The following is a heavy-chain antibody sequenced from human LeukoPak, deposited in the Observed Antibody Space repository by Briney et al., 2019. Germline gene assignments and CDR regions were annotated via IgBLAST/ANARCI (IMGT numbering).Heavy chain of an antibody. Sequence: GASVKVSCKASGYTFTGYYMHWVRQAPGQGLEWMGWMNPNSGNTGYAQKFQGRVTMTRNTSISTAYMELSSLRSEDTAVYYCEAGVIGSGSYSLYGMDVWGQGTTVTVSS. D-gene: IGHD3-10*01. J-gene: IGHJ6*02. CDR3: EAGVIGSGSYSLYGMDV. CDR1: GYTFTGYY. CDR2: MNPNSGNT. V-gene: IGHV1-8*02.